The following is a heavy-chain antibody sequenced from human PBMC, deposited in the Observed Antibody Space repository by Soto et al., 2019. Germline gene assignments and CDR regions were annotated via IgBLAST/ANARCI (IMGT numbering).Heavy chain of an antibody. D-gene: IGHD3-3*01. Sequence: GSLRLSCAASGFTFSSYAMSWVRQAPGKGLEWVSAISGSGGSTYYADSVKGRFTISRDNSKNTLYLQMNSLRAEDTAVYYCAKDLRRFSTQYYFDYWGQGTLVTVSS. V-gene: IGHV3-23*01. CDR2: ISGSGGST. CDR3: AKDLRRFSTQYYFDY. CDR1: GFTFSSYA. J-gene: IGHJ4*02.